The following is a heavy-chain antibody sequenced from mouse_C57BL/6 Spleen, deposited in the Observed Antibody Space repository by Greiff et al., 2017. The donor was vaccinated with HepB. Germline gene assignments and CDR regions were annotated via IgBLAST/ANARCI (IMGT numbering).Heavy chain of an antibody. CDR1: GYTFTSYW. CDR3: ARNSFYYYGSRYYFDY. J-gene: IGHJ2*01. Sequence: QVQLQQPGAELVRPGTSVKLSCKASGYTFTSYWMHWVKQRPGQGLEWIGVIDPSDSYTNYNQKFKGKATLTVDTSSSTAYMHLSSLTSEDSAVYYCARNSFYYYGSRYYFDYWGQGTTLTVSS. CDR2: IDPSDSYT. D-gene: IGHD1-1*01. V-gene: IGHV1-59*01.